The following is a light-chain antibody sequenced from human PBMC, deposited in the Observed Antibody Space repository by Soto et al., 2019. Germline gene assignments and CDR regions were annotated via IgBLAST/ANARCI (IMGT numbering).Light chain of an antibody. V-gene: IGLV2-14*01. CDR3: SSYSSSSTLYV. J-gene: IGLJ1*01. CDR1: SSDVGGYNY. CDR2: EVS. Sequence: QSVLTQPASVSGSPGQSITIPCIGTSSDVGGYNYAAWYQQHPGKAPKLMIYEVSNRPSGVSNRFSGSKSGNTASLTISGLQAEDEADYYCSSYSSSSTLYVFGTGTKVTVL.